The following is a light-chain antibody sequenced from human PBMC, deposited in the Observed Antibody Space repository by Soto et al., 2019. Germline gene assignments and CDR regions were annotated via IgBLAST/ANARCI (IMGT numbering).Light chain of an antibody. CDR3: QQSYSYLVST. J-gene: IGKJ2*01. Sequence: DIQMTQSPSSLSASVGDRATITCRTSQNIGTSLNWYQQKPGKAPTALIYKASTMQGGVPSRFRGSGSGTDFTLTISRLQPEDSASYYCQQSYSYLVSTFGPGTKLEIK. V-gene: IGKV1-39*01. CDR2: KAS. CDR1: QNIGTS.